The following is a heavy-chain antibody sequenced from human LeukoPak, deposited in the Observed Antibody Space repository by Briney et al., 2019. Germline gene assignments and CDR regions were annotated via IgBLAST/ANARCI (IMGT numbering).Heavy chain of an antibody. J-gene: IGHJ4*02. V-gene: IGHV1-69*01. D-gene: IGHD3-16*02. Sequence: SVKVSCKTSGRTFSSYAISWVRQAPGQGLEWMGGIIPIFGTANYAQKFQGRVTITADESTSTAYMELGSLRSEDTAVYYCARGSRFTVRPSNPTLGYFDYWGQGTLVTVSS. CDR1: GRTFSSYA. CDR3: ARGSRFTVRPSNPTLGYFDY. CDR2: IIPIFGTA.